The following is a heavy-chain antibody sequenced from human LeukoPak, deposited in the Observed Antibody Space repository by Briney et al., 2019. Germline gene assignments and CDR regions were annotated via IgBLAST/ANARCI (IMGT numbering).Heavy chain of an antibody. D-gene: IGHD2-15*01. CDR2: NYYSGST. Sequence: SETLSLTCTVSGGSISSSSYFWGWIRQPPGKGLECIGSNYYSGSTYYIPSLQSRVTMSVVTSKNKFSMKLSSVTAADTAVYYCARGAAPFFDYWGQGTLVTVSS. CDR1: GGSISSSSYF. V-gene: IGHV4-39*07. J-gene: IGHJ4*02. CDR3: ARGAAPFFDY.